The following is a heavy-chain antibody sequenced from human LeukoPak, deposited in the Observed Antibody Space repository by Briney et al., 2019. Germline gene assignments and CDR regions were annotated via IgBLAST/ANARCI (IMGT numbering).Heavy chain of an antibody. CDR3: ARDISIVGSAGVDY. CDR1: GFTFDDYG. D-gene: IGHD1-26*01. CDR2: VNWNGGST. Sequence: GGSLRLSCAASGFTFDDYGMSWVRQAPGKGLEWISGVNWNGGSTGYADSVKGRFTISRDNAKNSLYLQMNSLRVEDTAVYYCARDISIVGSAGVDYWGQGTLVTVSS. J-gene: IGHJ4*02. V-gene: IGHV3-20*04.